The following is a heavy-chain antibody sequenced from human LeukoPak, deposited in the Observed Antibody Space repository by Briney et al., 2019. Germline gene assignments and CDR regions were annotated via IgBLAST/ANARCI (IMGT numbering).Heavy chain of an antibody. J-gene: IGHJ3*02. D-gene: IGHD5-18*01. CDR1: GYTFTSYG. V-gene: IGHV1-18*01. Sequence: ASVKVSCKASGYTFTSYGISWVRQAPGQGLEWMGWISAYNGNTNYAQKLQGRVTMTTDTSTSTAYMELRSLRSDDTAVYYCARGSWIQLPADAFDIWGQGTMVTVPS. CDR3: ARGSWIQLPADAFDI. CDR2: ISAYNGNT.